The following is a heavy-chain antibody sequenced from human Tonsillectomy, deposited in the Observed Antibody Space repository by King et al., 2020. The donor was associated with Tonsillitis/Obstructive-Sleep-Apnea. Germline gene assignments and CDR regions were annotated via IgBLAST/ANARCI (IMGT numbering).Heavy chain of an antibody. CDR2: ISYDGSNK. V-gene: IGHV3-30*18. J-gene: IGHJ4*02. CDR3: AKSMITFGGVIVIPLY. D-gene: IGHD3-16*02. CDR1: GFTFSSYG. Sequence: QLVESGGGVVQPGRSLRLSCAASGFTFSSYGMHWVRQAPGKGLEGVAVISYDGSNKYYADSVKGRFTISRDNSKNTLYLQMNSLRAEDTAVYYCAKSMITFGGVIVIPLYWGQGTLVTVSS.